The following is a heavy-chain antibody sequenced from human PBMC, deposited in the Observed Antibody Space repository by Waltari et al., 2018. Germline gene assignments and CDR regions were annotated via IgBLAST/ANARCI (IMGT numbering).Heavy chain of an antibody. CDR2: ISSSGTFV. CDR3: ARDGGGTNRSYRYFDL. J-gene: IGHJ2*01. CDR1: GFSFSDSY. V-gene: IGHV3-11*01. D-gene: IGHD1-26*01. Sequence: QVQLVESGGGLVKPGGSMRLSCAASGFSFSDSYMSWRRQAPGKGLEGISHISSSGTFVYYADSVKGRFTISRDNAKNSLYLQMNSLKDEDTAVYYCARDGGGTNRSYRYFDLWGRGTLVRVSS.